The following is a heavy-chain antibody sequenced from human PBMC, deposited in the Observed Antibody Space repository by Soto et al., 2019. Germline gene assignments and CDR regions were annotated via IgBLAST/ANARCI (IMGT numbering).Heavy chain of an antibody. V-gene: IGHV2-5*02. D-gene: IGHD2-15*01. CDR3: AHVVVEATATLGYAFDS. Sequence: QITLKESGPTLVKPTQTLTLTCTFSGFSLSTSGVGVGWIRQPPGKALEWLALIYWDDDKRYSPSLKSRFTITKHTSKNQVVLTMTNIDPVDTATYFCAHVVVEATATLGYAFDSWGQGTLVTVSS. J-gene: IGHJ4*02. CDR2: IYWDDDK. CDR1: GFSLSTSGVG.